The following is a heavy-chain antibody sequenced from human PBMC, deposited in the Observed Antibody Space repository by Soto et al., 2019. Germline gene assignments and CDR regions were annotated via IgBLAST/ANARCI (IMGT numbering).Heavy chain of an antibody. Sequence: ASVKVSCKASGGTFSSYAIIWVRQAPGQGLEWMGGIIPIFGTANYAQKFQGRVTITADESTSTAYMELSSLRSEDTAVYYCARGPARAGTYYAMDVWGQGTTVTVSS. CDR1: GGTFSSYA. V-gene: IGHV1-69*13. J-gene: IGHJ6*02. CDR2: IIPIFGTA. CDR3: ARGPARAGTYYAMDV. D-gene: IGHD6-19*01.